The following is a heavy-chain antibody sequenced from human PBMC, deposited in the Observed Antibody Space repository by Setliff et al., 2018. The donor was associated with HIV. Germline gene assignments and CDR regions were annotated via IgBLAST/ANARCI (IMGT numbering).Heavy chain of an antibody. V-gene: IGHV4-28*01. CDR3: ARHSPSDY. CDR2: IYYSGST. Sequence: SETLSLTCTVSGGSISTSNWWGWIRQTPGKGLEWIGYIYYSGSTNYNPSLESRVTISVDTSKNQFSLKLSSVTAADTAVYYCARHSPSDYWGQGTLVTVSS. CDR1: GGSISTSNW. J-gene: IGHJ4*02.